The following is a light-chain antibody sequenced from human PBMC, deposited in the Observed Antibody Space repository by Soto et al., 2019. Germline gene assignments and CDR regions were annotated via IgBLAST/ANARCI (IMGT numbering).Light chain of an antibody. CDR3: QQVYNFPRT. CDR2: VAS. V-gene: IGKV3D-7*01. CDR1: QSVSSSY. J-gene: IGKJ2*01. Sequence: EIVMTQSPATLSLSPGERATLSCRASQSVSSSYLSWYQQKPWQAPRLLIYVASTRAAGIPARFSGGGSGTDFTITISSLQPEDFAVYYCQQVYNFPRTFGQGTKLEIK.